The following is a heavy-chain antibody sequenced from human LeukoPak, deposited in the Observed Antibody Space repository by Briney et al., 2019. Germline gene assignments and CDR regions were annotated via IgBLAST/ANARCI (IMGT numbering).Heavy chain of an antibody. CDR1: GYTFTNYT. CDR3: ARDLVGASSPFGY. V-gene: IGHV1-69*13. J-gene: IGHJ4*02. Sequence: GASVKVSCKASGYTFTNYTINWVRLAPGQGLEWMGGIIPIFGTANYAQKFQGRVTITADESTSTAYMELSSLRSEDTAVYCCARDLVGASSPFGYWGQGTLVTVSS. D-gene: IGHD1-26*01. CDR2: IIPIFGTA.